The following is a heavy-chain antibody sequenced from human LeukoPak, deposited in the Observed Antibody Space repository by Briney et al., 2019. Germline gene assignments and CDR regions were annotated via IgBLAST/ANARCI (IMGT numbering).Heavy chain of an antibody. D-gene: IGHD3-22*01. CDR3: AREPSGSGLDY. V-gene: IGHV1-2*04. CDR1: GYTFTSYY. J-gene: IGHJ4*02. Sequence: ASVKVSCKASGYTFTSYYMHWVRQAPGQGLEWMGWINPNSGGTNYAQKFQGWVTMTRDTSISTAYMELSRLRSDDTAVYYCAREPSGSGLDYWGQGTLVTVSS. CDR2: INPNSGGT.